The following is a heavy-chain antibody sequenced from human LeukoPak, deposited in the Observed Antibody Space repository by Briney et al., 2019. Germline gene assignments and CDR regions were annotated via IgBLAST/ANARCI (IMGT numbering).Heavy chain of an antibody. V-gene: IGHV3-30-3*01. CDR3: ARDGGWGAAVMFSINYYYYGMDV. J-gene: IGHJ6*02. CDR2: ISKDGSNK. Sequence: PGRSLRLSCAASGFTFSSYAMHWVRQAPGKGLEWVAVISKDGSNKDYADSVKGRFTISRDNSKNTVYLQMNSLRTEDTAVYYCARDGGWGAAVMFSINYYYYGMDVWGQGTTVTVSS. CDR1: GFTFSSYA. D-gene: IGHD2-2*01.